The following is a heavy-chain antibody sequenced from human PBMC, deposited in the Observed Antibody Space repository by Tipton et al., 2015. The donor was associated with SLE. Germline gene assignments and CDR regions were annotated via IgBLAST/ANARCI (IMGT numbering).Heavy chain of an antibody. D-gene: IGHD3-3*01. CDR3: ASSTIFGVVIQRYFDY. J-gene: IGHJ4*02. CDR2: IKQDGSEK. V-gene: IGHV3-7*01. CDR1: GFTFSSYW. Sequence: PLRLSCAASGFTFSSYWMSWVRQAPGKGLEWVANIKQDGSEKYYVDSVKGRFTISRDNAKNSLYLQMNSLRAEDTAVYYCASSTIFGVVIQRYFDYWGQGTLVTVSS.